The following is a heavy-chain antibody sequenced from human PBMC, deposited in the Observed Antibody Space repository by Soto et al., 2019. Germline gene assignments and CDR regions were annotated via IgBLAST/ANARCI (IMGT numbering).Heavy chain of an antibody. CDR1: GFTFSSYG. CDR3: AKDWGSIAVAGTSGY. V-gene: IGHV3-30*18. CDR2: ISYDGSNK. J-gene: IGHJ4*02. Sequence: PGGSLRLSCAASGFTFSSYGMHWVRQAPGKGLEWVAVISYDGSNKYYADSVKGRFTISRDNSKNTLYLQMNSLRAEDTAVYYCAKDWGSIAVAGTSGYWGQGTLVTVLL. D-gene: IGHD6-19*01.